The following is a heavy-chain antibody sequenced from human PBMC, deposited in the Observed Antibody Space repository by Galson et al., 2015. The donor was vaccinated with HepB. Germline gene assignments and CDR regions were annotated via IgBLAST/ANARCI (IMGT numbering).Heavy chain of an antibody. V-gene: IGHV1-18*04. J-gene: IGHJ6*02. CDR3: ARAGMVRGVRWGMDV. Sequence: SVKVSCKASGYAFTSYGISWVRQAPGQGLEWMGWISAYNGNTNYAQKLQGRVTMTTDTSTSTAYMELRSLRSDDTAVYYCARAGMVRGVRWGMDVWGQGTTVTVSS. CDR1: GYAFTSYG. D-gene: IGHD3-10*01. CDR2: ISAYNGNT.